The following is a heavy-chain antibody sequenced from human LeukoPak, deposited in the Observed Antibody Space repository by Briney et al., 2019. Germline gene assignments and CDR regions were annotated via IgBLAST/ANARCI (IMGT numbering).Heavy chain of an antibody. J-gene: IGHJ4*02. D-gene: IGHD3-3*01. V-gene: IGHV3-21*01. CDR1: GFTFSSYS. CDR3: ARDRKEWLFSQPDY. CDR2: ISSSSSYI. Sequence: GGSLRLSCAASGFTFSSYSMNWVRQAPGKGLEWVSSISSSSSYIYYADSVKGRFTISRDNAKNSLYLQMNSLRAEDTAVYYCARDRKEWLFSQPDYWGQGTLVTVSS.